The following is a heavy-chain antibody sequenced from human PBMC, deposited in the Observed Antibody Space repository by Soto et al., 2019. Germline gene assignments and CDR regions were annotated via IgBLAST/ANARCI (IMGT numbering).Heavy chain of an antibody. Sequence: EVQLVESGGGLVQPGGSLRLSCAASGFTVSNYYMTWVRQAPGKGLEWVSVLYSGGTTNYADSVKGRFTISRDNSKNTVYLQMNSLRADDTAIYYCGREQTDAFDIWGQGTTVTVSS. CDR1: GFTVSNYY. V-gene: IGHV3-66*01. CDR3: GREQTDAFDI. J-gene: IGHJ3*02. CDR2: LYSGGTT.